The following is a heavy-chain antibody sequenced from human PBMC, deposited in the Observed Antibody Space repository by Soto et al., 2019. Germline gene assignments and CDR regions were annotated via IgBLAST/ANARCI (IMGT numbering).Heavy chain of an antibody. J-gene: IGHJ3*02. CDR3: ARVKGFYCSSTSCYAAAFDI. Sequence: QVQLVQSGAEVKKPGASVKVSCKASGYTFTSYGIIWVRQAPGQGLEWMGWISAYNGNTNYAQKLQGRVTMTTDTSTSTAYMELRSLRSDDTAVYYCARVKGFYCSSTSCYAAAFDIWGQGTMVTVSS. CDR1: GYTFTSYG. D-gene: IGHD2-2*01. V-gene: IGHV1-18*01. CDR2: ISAYNGNT.